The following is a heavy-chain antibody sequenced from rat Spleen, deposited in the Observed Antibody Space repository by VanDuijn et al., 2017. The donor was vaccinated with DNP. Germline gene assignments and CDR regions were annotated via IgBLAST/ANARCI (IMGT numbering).Heavy chain of an antibody. CDR3: ARSYNNYEYFDY. CDR1: GFTFSDYY. Sequence: EVQLVESGGGLVQPGRSMKLSCAASGFTFSDYYMAWVRQAPKKGLEWVATIIYDGSSTYYRDSVKGRFTISRDNAKSTLYLQMDSLRSEDTATYYCARSYNNYEYFDYWGQGVMVTVSS. J-gene: IGHJ2*01. V-gene: IGHV5-7*01. CDR2: IIYDGSST. D-gene: IGHD1-10*01.